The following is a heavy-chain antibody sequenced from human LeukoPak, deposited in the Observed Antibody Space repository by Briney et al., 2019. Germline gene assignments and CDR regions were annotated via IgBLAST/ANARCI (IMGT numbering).Heavy chain of an antibody. J-gene: IGHJ4*02. D-gene: IGHD1-1*01. CDR2: INPNSGGT. Sequence: GASVKVSCKASGYTFTGYYMHWVRQAPGQGLEWMGWINPNSGGTNYAQKFQGRVTMTRNTSISTAYMELSSLKSEDTAVYYCARGLSRRDPTTILNYWGQGTLVTVSS. CDR1: GYTFTGYY. V-gene: IGHV1-2*02. CDR3: ARGLSRRDPTTILNY.